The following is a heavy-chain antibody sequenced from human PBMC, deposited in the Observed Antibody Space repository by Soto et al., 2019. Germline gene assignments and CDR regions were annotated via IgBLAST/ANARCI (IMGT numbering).Heavy chain of an antibody. D-gene: IGHD3-22*01. V-gene: IGHV1-18*01. Sequence: ASVKVSCKASGYTFTSYGISWVRQAPGQGLEWMGWISAYNGNTNYAQKLQGRVTMTTDTSTSTAYMELRSLRSDDTAVYYCARSYDSNGYDYYHNWFDPWSQGTLVTVS. CDR1: GYTFTSYG. CDR2: ISAYNGNT. CDR3: ARSYDSNGYDYYHNWFDP. J-gene: IGHJ5*02.